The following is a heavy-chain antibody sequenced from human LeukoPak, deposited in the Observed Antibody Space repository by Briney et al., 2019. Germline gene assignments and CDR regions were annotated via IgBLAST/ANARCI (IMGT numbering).Heavy chain of an antibody. CDR3: TKDIGVVPAAYFEC. CDR1: EFTFSNYS. Sequence: GGSLRLSCAASEFTFSNYSMNWVRQAPGKGLEWVSPISSNSSYIYYADSVKGRFTISRGNAKNSLYLQMNSLRAEDTALYYCTKDIGVVPAAYFECWGTGALVSV. D-gene: IGHD2-2*01. V-gene: IGHV3-21*01. CDR2: ISSNSSYI. J-gene: IGHJ4*02.